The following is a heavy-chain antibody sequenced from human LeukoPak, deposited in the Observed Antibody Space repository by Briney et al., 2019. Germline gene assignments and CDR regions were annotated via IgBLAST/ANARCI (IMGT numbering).Heavy chain of an antibody. CDR2: INHSGSN. CDR1: GGSFSGYY. Sequence: SETLSLTCAVYGGSFSGYYWSWIRQPPGKGLEWIGGINHSGSNNYNPSHKSRVTISVDTSKNQSSLRLSSVTAADTAVYYCARISHYYDNSGYRYWGQGTLVTVSS. J-gene: IGHJ4*02. CDR3: ARISHYYDNSGYRY. V-gene: IGHV4-34*01. D-gene: IGHD3-22*01.